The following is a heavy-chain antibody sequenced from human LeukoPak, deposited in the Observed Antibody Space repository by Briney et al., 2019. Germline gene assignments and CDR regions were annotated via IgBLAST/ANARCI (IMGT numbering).Heavy chain of an antibody. Sequence: SETLSLTCAVSGGSISSGGYSWSWIRQPPGKGLEWIGYIYHSGSTYYNPSFKSRVTISVDRSKNQFSLKLSSVTAADTAVYYCARAVHLMMGSGSYDAGGWFDPWGQGTLVAVSS. V-gene: IGHV4-30-2*01. CDR3: ARAVHLMMGSGSYDAGGWFDP. D-gene: IGHD3-10*01. CDR2: IYHSGST. CDR1: GGSISSGGYS. J-gene: IGHJ5*02.